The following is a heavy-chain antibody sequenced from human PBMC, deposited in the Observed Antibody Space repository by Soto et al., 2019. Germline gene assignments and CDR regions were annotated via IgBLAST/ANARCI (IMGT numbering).Heavy chain of an antibody. CDR2: VNPSGGDT. CDR3: ARGRYCSSTSCRNYYYYYGMDV. J-gene: IGHJ6*02. CDR1: GFAFITYY. V-gene: IGHV1-46*01. D-gene: IGHD2-2*01. Sequence: GASVKVSCKASGFAFITYYMHWVRQAPGQGLEWVGTVNPSGGDTSYAQKFQGRVTMTRDTSTNSLYMEISNLRSEDTAVYHCARGRYCSSTSCRNYYYYYGMDVWDQGTTVTVSS.